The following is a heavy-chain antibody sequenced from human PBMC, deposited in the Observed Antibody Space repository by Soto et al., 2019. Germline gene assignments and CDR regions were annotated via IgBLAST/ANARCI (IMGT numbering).Heavy chain of an antibody. D-gene: IGHD3-3*01. CDR2: INPNSGGT. V-gene: IGHV1-2*02. CDR1: GYTFTGYY. Sequence: QVPLVQSGAEVRKPGASVKVSCKASGYTFTGYYMHWVRQAPGQGLEWMGWINPNSGGTNHAQKLQDRVTITRDTSISTAYMELSRLRSDDTAVYYCAREAPHVLRFLELPEAEYYQHWGQGTLVTVSS. J-gene: IGHJ1*01. CDR3: AREAPHVLRFLELPEAEYYQH.